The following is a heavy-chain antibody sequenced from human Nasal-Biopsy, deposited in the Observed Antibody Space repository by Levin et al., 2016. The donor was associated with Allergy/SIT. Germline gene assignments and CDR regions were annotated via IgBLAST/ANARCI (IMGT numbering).Heavy chain of an antibody. CDR3: VKHIGDRRGYSGYSRAYDY. V-gene: IGHV3-9*01. CDR2: ISWNSGSR. D-gene: IGHD5-12*01. Sequence: SLKISCRTSGFVLEDFSMHWVRQAPGKGLEWVSGISWNSGSRDYADSVKGRFTISRDNVRKSLYLQMNSLRDEDTALYYCVKHIGDRRGYSGYSRAYDYWGQGVLVTVSS. CDR1: GFVLEDFS. J-gene: IGHJ4*02.